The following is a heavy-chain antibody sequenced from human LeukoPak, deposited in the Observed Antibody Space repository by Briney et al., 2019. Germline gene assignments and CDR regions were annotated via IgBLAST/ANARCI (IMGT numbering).Heavy chain of an antibody. CDR1: GYTFTVYY. D-gene: IGHD3-10*01. Sequence: ASVKVSCKTSGYTFTVYYMHWVRQAPGQGLEWMGWINPNSGGTNYAQKFQGRVTMTRDTSISTAYMELSSLRSEDTAVYYCARDLAGYYGSGSGGGYWGQGTLVTVSS. CDR2: INPNSGGT. V-gene: IGHV1-2*02. CDR3: ARDLAGYYGSGSGGGY. J-gene: IGHJ4*02.